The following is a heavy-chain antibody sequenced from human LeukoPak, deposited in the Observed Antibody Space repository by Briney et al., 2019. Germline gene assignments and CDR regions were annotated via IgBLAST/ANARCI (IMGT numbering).Heavy chain of an antibody. J-gene: IGHJ6*03. CDR1: GYTFTSYD. CDR2: MNPNSGNT. D-gene: IGHD6-6*01. Sequence: ASVKVSCKASGYTFTSYDINWVRQATGQGLEWMGWMNPNSGNTGYAQKFQGRVTMTRNTSISTAYMELSSLRSEDTAVYYCARGVGTSSSPYYYYYYMDVWGKRTTVTVSS. V-gene: IGHV1-8*01. CDR3: ARGVGTSSSPYYYYYYMDV.